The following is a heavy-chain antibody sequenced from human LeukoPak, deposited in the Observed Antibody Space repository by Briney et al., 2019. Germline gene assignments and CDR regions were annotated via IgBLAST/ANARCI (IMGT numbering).Heavy chain of an antibody. D-gene: IGHD1-26*01. CDR3: AKDTRIVGATYDY. J-gene: IGHJ4*02. V-gene: IGHV3-23*01. CDR2: ISGSGGST. CDR1: GFTFSIYA. Sequence: GGSLRLSCAASGFTFSIYAMSWVRQAPGKGLEWVSAISGSGGSTYYADSVKGRFTISRDNSKNTLYLQMNSLRAEDTAVYYCAKDTRIVGATYDYWGQGTLVTVSS.